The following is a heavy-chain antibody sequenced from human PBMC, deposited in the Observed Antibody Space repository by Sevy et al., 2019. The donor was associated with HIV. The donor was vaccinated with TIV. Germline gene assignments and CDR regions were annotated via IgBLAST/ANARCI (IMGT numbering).Heavy chain of an antibody. CDR2: ISYDESTK. Sequence: GGSLRLSCAASGFTFSSYDMHWVRQAPGRGLEWVAVISYDESTKYNADSLKGRFTISRDNSQNTRFLQRISLRPEDTAVYYCARDQHDYGGNLRTGWFDPWGQGTLVTVSS. V-gene: IGHV3-30-3*01. D-gene: IGHD3-16*01. J-gene: IGHJ5*02. CDR1: GFTFSSYD. CDR3: ARDQHDYGGNLRTGWFDP.